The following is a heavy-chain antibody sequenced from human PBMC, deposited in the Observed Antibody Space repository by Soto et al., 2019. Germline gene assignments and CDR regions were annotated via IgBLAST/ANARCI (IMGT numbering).Heavy chain of an antibody. CDR1: GFTFSTYG. D-gene: IGHD3-10*01. V-gene: IGHV3-33*01. CDR3: ARDSYGSGTYDY. J-gene: IGHJ4*02. CDR2: IWYDGSNK. Sequence: GGSLRLSCAASGFTFSTYGMHWVRQAPGKGLEWVAVIWYDGSNKYYADSVKGRFTISRDNSKNTLYLQMNSLRAEDTAVYYCARDSYGSGTYDYWGKGTLVTVSS.